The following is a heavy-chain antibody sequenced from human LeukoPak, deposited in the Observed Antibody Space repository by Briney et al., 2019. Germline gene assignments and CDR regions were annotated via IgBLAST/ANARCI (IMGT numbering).Heavy chain of an antibody. D-gene: IGHD6-19*01. CDR1: GYTFTDYY. CDR2: IHPNSGGT. Sequence: GASVKVSCKASGYTFTDYYLHWVRQAPGQGLEWMGWIHPNSGGTNYAQKFQGWVAMTRDTSISTAYMELSSLRSDDTAVYYCARLAAVPGWGQGTLVTVSS. CDR3: ARLAAVPG. V-gene: IGHV1-2*04. J-gene: IGHJ1*01.